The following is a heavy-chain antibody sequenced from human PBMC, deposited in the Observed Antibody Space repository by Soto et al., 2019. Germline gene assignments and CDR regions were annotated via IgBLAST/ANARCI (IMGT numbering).Heavy chain of an antibody. V-gene: IGHV3-7*01. D-gene: IGHD3-16*01. CDR2: IKQDESEK. Sequence: PGGSLRLSCRVSGFAFSSYWMSWVRQAPGKGLEWVASIKQDESEKYYVDPVKGRFTISRDNVQDSLFLQMNSLSAEDTAVYSCVRDVGFDYVNWGQGTLVTVSS. J-gene: IGHJ4*02. CDR1: GFAFSSYW. CDR3: VRDVGFDYVN.